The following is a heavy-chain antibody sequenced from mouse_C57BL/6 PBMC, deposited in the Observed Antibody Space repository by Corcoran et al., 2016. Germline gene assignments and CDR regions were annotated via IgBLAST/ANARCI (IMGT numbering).Heavy chain of an antibody. D-gene: IGHD2-4*01. J-gene: IGHJ3*01. V-gene: IGHV1-26*01. CDR3: ARSKGAYDYDVAY. CDR1: GYTFTDYY. Sequence: EVQLQQSGPELVKPGASVKISCKASGYTFTDYYMNWVKQSHGKSLEWIGDINPNNGGTSYNQKFKGKATLTVDKSSSTAYMELRSLTSEDSAVYYCARSKGAYDYDVAYWGQGTLVTVSA. CDR2: INPNNGGT.